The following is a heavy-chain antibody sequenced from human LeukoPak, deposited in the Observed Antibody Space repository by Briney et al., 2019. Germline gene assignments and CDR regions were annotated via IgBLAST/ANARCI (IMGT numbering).Heavy chain of an antibody. D-gene: IGHD3-22*01. J-gene: IGHJ4*02. CDR1: GFTFSSYG. V-gene: IGHV3-33*01. Sequence: PGGSLRLSCAASGFTFSSYGMHWVRQAPGKGLEWVAVIWYDGSNEYYADSVKGRFTISRDNSKNTLYLQMNSLRAEDTAVYYCARDNYDSSGYYYDYWGQGTLVTVSS. CDR2: IWYDGSNE. CDR3: ARDNYDSSGYYYDY.